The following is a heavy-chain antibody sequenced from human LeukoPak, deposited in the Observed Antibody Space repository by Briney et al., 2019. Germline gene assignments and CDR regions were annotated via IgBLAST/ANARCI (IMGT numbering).Heavy chain of an antibody. Sequence: SETLSLTCAVYGGSFSGYHWSWIRQPPGKGLEWIGEINHSGSTNYNPSLKSRVTISVDTSKNQFSLKLSSVTAADTAVYYCARVGIAALDYFDYWGQGTLVTVSS. CDR3: ARVGIAALDYFDY. J-gene: IGHJ4*02. CDR2: INHSGST. D-gene: IGHD6-13*01. V-gene: IGHV4-34*01. CDR1: GGSFSGYH.